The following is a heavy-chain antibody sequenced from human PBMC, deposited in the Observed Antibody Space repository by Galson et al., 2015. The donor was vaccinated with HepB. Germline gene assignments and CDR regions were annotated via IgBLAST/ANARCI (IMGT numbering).Heavy chain of an antibody. V-gene: IGHV1-69*13. J-gene: IGHJ4*02. CDR3: ASVPVNYGGNSAVFRFLYYFDY. D-gene: IGHD4-23*01. Sequence: SVKVSCKASGGTFSSYAISWVRQAPGQGLEWMGGIIPIFGTANYAQKFQGRVTITADESTSTAYMELSSLRSEDTAVYYCASVPVNYGGNSAVFRFLYYFDYWGQGTLVTVSS. CDR1: GGTFSSYA. CDR2: IIPIFGTA.